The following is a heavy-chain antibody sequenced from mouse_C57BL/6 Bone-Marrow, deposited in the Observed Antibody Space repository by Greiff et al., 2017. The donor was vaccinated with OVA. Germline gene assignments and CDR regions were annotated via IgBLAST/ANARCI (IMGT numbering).Heavy chain of an antibody. CDR3: ARAGWFAY. CDR1: GYSITSGYY. CDR2: ISYDGSN. Sequence: ESGPGLVKPSQSLSLTCSVTGYSITSGYYWNWIRQFPGNKLEWMGYISYDGSNNYNPSLKNRISITRDTSKNQFFLKLNSVTTEDTATYYCARAGWFAYWGQGTLVTVSA. J-gene: IGHJ3*01. V-gene: IGHV3-6*01.